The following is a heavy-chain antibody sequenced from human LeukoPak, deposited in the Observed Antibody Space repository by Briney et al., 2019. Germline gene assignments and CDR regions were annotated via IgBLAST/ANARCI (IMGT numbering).Heavy chain of an antibody. CDR1: GGSINSHY. V-gene: IGHV4-59*08. Sequence: ASETLSLTSTVSGGSINSHYWSWIRQPPGKGLEWIGDIYYSGSTNYNPSLKSRVTISVDTSKNHLSLKLSSVLAADTAIYYCVRRDNTGWNYFDYGGQGILVTVPS. CDR2: IYYSGST. J-gene: IGHJ4*02. CDR3: VRRDNTGWNYFDY. D-gene: IGHD6-19*01.